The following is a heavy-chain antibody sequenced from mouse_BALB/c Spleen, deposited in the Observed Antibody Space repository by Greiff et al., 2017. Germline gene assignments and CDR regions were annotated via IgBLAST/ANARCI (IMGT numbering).Heavy chain of an antibody. Sequence: VQLQQSGAELVRPGVSVKISCKGSGYTFTDYAMHWVKQSHAKSLEWIGVISTYYGDASYNQKFKGKATMTVDKSSSTAYMELARLTSEDSAIYYCTRSRRYDGSFYAMDYWGQGTSVTVSS. D-gene: IGHD2-14*01. CDR3: TRSRRYDGSFYAMDY. CDR1: GYTFTDYA. CDR2: ISTYYGDA. V-gene: IGHV1S137*01. J-gene: IGHJ4*01.